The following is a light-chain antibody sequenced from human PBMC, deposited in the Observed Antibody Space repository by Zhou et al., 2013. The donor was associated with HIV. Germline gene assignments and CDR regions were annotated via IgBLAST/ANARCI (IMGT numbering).Light chain of an antibody. CDR3: HQFHSFPWT. V-gene: IGKV1-5*03. Sequence: DIQMTQSPSTLSASVGDRVTIACRASQSISNWLAWYQKRPGKAPKLLIYKASSLEGGVPSRFSGSGSGTEFTLTISSLQPGDFATYYCHQFHSFPWTFGQGTKVEVK. CDR2: KAS. J-gene: IGKJ1*01. CDR1: QSISNW.